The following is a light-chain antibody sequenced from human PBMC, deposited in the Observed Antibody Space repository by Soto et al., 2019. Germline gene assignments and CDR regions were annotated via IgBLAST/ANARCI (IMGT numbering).Light chain of an antibody. Sequence: DIQMTQSPSSLSASVGDRVTITCRASQSIRTYLNWYQQKPGKAPKFLIYAASRLQSGVPSRFSGSGSGTDFTLTISSLQPEDFATYYCQQSYSTPITFGQGTRLEIK. CDR2: AAS. V-gene: IGKV1-39*01. CDR3: QQSYSTPIT. J-gene: IGKJ5*01. CDR1: QSIRTY.